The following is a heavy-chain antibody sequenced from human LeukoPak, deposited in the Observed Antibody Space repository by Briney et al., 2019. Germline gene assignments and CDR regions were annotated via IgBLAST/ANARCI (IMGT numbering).Heavy chain of an antibody. CDR2: INPNSGGT. Sequence: ASVKVSCKASGYTFTGYYMHWVRQAPGQGLEWMGWINPNSGGTNYAQKSQGRVTMTRDTSITTAYMELSRLRSDDTALYYCASHLDYGGNSGYFHHWGQGTLVTVSS. CDR1: GYTFTGYY. D-gene: IGHD4-23*01. CDR3: ASHLDYGGNSGYFHH. V-gene: IGHV1-2*02. J-gene: IGHJ1*01.